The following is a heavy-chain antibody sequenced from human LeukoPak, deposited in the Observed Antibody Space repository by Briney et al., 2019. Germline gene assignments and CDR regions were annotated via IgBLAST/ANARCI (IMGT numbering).Heavy chain of an antibody. V-gene: IGHV1-8*01. J-gene: IGHJ4*02. D-gene: IGHD6-6*01. CDR2: MNPNSGNT. CDR1: GYTFTSYD. CDR3: ARVRGMYSSSAHLLAY. Sequence: ASVKVSCKASGYTFTSYDINWVRQATGQGLEWMGWMNPNSGNTGYAQKFQGRVTMTRNTSISTAYMELSSLRSEDTAVYYCARVRGMYSSSAHLLAYWGQGTLVTVSS.